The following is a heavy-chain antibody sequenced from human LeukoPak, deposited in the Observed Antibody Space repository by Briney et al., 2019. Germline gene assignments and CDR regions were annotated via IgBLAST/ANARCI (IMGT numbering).Heavy chain of an antibody. J-gene: IGHJ3*02. CDR3: ATSGARDPDAFDI. Sequence: ASVKVSCKASGYTFTSYYMHCVRQAPGQGLEWMGIINPSGGSTSYAQKFQGRVTMTRDMSTSTAYMELRSLRSDDTAVYYCATSGARDPDAFDIWGQGTMVTVSS. CDR2: INPSGGST. CDR1: GYTFTSYY. V-gene: IGHV1-46*01. D-gene: IGHD3-10*01.